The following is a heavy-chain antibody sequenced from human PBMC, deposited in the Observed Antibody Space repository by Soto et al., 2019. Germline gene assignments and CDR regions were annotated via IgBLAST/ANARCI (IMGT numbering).Heavy chain of an antibody. CDR3: TTLSITIFGVVLMDV. Sequence: GGSLRLSCAASGFTFSNAWMNWVRQAPGKGLEWVGRIKSKTDGGTTDYAAPVKGRFTISRDDSKNTLYLQMNSLKTEDTAVYYCTTLSITIFGVVLMDVWGQGTTVTLSS. CDR1: GFTFSNAW. J-gene: IGHJ6*02. CDR2: IKSKTDGGTT. V-gene: IGHV3-15*07. D-gene: IGHD3-3*01.